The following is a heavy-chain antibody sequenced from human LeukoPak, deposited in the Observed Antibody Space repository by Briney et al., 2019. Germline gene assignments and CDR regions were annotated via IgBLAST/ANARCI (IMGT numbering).Heavy chain of an antibody. D-gene: IGHD6-19*01. CDR3: ARDWAVAGPFDY. CDR1: GFTFSSYG. CDR2: IWYDGSNK. Sequence: GGSLRLSCAASGFTFSSYGMHWVRQAPGKGLEWVAVIWYDGSNKYYADSVKGRFTISRDNSKNTLYLQMNSLRAEGTAVYYCARDWAVAGPFDYWGQGTLVTVSS. J-gene: IGHJ4*02. V-gene: IGHV3-33*01.